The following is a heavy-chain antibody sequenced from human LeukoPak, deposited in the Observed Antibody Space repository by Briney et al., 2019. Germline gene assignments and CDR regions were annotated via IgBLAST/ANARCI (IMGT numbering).Heavy chain of an antibody. CDR2: ISGSGGST. CDR1: GFTFSSYA. Sequence: GGSLRLSCAASGFTFSSYAMSWVRQAPGKGLEWVSAISGSGGSTYYADSVKGRFTISRDNSKNTLYLQVNSLRAEDTAVYYCAALAAEYYYGMDVWGQGTTVTVSS. V-gene: IGHV3-23*01. J-gene: IGHJ6*02. CDR3: AALAAEYYYGMDV. D-gene: IGHD6-13*01.